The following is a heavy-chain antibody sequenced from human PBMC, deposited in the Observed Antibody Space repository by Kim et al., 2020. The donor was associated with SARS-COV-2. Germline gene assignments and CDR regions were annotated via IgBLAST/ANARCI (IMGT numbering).Heavy chain of an antibody. J-gene: IGHJ4*02. Sequence: LNSRVTISVDTSKNQFSLKLSSVTAADTAVYYCARFRMVTMVRGVKYFDYWGQGTLVTVSS. CDR3: ARFRMVTMVRGVKYFDY. D-gene: IGHD3-10*01. V-gene: IGHV4-34*01.